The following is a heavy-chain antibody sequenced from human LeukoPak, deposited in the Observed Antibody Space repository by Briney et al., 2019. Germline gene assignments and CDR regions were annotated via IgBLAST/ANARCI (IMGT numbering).Heavy chain of an antibody. V-gene: IGHV1-69*05. Sequence: SVKVSCKASGGTFSSYAISWVRQAPGQGREWMGGIIPIFGTATYAQKFPGTVTITTDESTSTAYMELSSLRSEDTAVYYCARSQGPVVPAADNWFDPWGQGNLVTVSS. D-gene: IGHD2-2*01. CDR3: ARSQGPVVPAADNWFDP. CDR2: IIPIFGTA. J-gene: IGHJ5*02. CDR1: GGTFSSYA.